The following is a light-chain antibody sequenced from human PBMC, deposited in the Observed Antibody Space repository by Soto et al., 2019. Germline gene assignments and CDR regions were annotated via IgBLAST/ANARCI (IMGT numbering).Light chain of an antibody. V-gene: IGKV1-9*01. Sequence: IQLTQSPSSLYASVGDRVTITCRASQDITSYLAWYQQKPGKAPELLIYAASTLQSGVPSRFSGSGSGTDFTLTINSLQPEDFATYYCQQLNNYPRTFGHGTKVEIK. CDR2: AAS. J-gene: IGKJ1*01. CDR1: QDITSY. CDR3: QQLNNYPRT.